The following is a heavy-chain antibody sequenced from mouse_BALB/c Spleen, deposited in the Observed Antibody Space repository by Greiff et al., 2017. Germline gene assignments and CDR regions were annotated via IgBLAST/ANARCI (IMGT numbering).Heavy chain of an antibody. CDR1: GFAFSSYD. Sequence: EVKLVESGGGLVKPGGSLKLSCAASGFAFSSYDMSWVRQTPEKRLEWVAYISSGGGSTYYPDTVKGRFTISRDNAKNTLYLQMSSLKSEDTAMYHCARRYYGNYVNAMDYWGQGTSVTVSS. D-gene: IGHD2-1*01. V-gene: IGHV5-12-1*01. CDR2: ISSGGGST. J-gene: IGHJ4*01. CDR3: ARRYYGNYVNAMDY.